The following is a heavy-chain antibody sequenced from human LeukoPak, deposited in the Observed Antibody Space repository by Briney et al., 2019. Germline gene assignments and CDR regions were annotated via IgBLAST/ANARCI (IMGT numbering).Heavy chain of an antibody. CDR3: ARGLLSWGSFLSWFDP. J-gene: IGHJ5*02. CDR2: IHSSGNT. V-gene: IGHV4-31*03. CDR1: GDSVNSTSYY. Sequence: PSQTLSLTCTVSGDSVNSTSYYWSWIRQYPGTGLQWIGYIHSSGNTYFNPSLQSRLNMSIDTSKNHFSLKLSSVTAADTADYYRARGLLSWGSFLSWFDPWGQGTLVSVSS. D-gene: IGHD7-27*01.